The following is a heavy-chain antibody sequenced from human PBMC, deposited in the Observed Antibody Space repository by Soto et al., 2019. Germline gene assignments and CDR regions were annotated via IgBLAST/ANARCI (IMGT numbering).Heavy chain of an antibody. CDR2: IYGSGRGI. CDR1: GLPHSSFA. V-gene: IGHV3-23*05. D-gene: IGHD1-1*01. J-gene: IGHJ4*02. Sequence: GGSLRLSCSASGLPHSSFAMMWVRQAPGKGLQCVAGIYGSGRGIEYADSVKGRFTISRDNSKNTLYLQMYSLRAEDTAIYYCAKSLSGLFSLGDFNYWGQGALVTVSS. CDR3: AKSLSGLFSLGDFNY.